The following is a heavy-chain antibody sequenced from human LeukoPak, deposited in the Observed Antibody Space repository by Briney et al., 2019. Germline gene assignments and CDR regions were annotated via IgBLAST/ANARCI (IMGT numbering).Heavy chain of an antibody. CDR3: ATNPPDIVATTYYYYMDV. Sequence: SETLSLTCAVYGGSFSGYYWSWIRRPPGKGLEWIGEINHSGSTNYNPSLKSRVTISVDTSKNQFSLKLSSVTAADTAVYYCATNPPDIVATTYYYYMDVWGKGTTVTVSS. J-gene: IGHJ6*03. CDR2: INHSGST. D-gene: IGHD5-12*01. V-gene: IGHV4-34*01. CDR1: GGSFSGYY.